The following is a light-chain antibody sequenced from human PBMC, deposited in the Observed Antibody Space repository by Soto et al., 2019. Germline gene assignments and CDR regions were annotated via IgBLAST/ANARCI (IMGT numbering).Light chain of an antibody. Sequence: IQLPRSPSSLSASVGDRVTVTCRASQGIGTYLVWYQQKSGKAPTVLIYASSTLQTGVPSRFSGSGSGTDFSLTSSSLHPEDVATYYCQQVDSYPRTFGQGTKVDIK. J-gene: IGKJ1*01. V-gene: IGKV1-9*01. CDR3: QQVDSYPRT. CDR1: QGIGTY. CDR2: ASS.